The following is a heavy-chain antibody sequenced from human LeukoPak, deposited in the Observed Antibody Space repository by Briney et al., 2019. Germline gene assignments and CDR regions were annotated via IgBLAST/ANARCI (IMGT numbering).Heavy chain of an antibody. D-gene: IGHD3-10*01. CDR3: AKAYGSGSYYHFDY. J-gene: IGHJ4*02. CDR2: IRYDGSTK. Sequence: GGSLRLSCAASGFTFSTYGMHWVRQAPGKGLEWVAFIRYDGSTKYYADSVKGRFTISRDNSKNTLYLQMNSLRVEDTAVYYCAKAYGSGSYYHFDYWGQGTLVTVSS. CDR1: GFTFSTYG. V-gene: IGHV3-30*02.